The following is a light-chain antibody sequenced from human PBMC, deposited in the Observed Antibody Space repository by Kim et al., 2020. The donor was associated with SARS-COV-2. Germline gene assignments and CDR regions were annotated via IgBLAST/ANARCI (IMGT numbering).Light chain of an antibody. J-gene: IGLJ3*02. CDR2: DVS. V-gene: IGLV2-14*03. CDR3: NSYTSSSTWV. Sequence: GQSITISCTGTSSDVGGYNYVSWYQQHPGKAPKLMICDVSNRPSGVSNRFSGSKSGNTASLTISGLQAEDEADYYCNSYTSSSTWVFGGGTKLTVL. CDR1: SSDVGGYNY.